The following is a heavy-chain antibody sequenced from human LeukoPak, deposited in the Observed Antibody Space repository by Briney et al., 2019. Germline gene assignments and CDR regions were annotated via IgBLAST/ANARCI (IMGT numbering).Heavy chain of an antibody. Sequence: ASVTLSFTASGGTFTIYTISWGRQAPGQGLEWMGRSIPILGRANYAQKFQGRVTITADKSTSTAYMELSSLRSEDTGVYYCARDLARYCSSTSCHLSYYYYGMDVWGQGTTVTVSS. J-gene: IGHJ6*02. CDR2: SIPILGRA. V-gene: IGHV1-69*08. D-gene: IGHD2-2*01. CDR1: GGTFTIYT. CDR3: ARDLARYCSSTSCHLSYYYYGMDV.